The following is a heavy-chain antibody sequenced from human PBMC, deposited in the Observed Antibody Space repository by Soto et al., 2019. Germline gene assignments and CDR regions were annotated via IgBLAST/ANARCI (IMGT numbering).Heavy chain of an antibody. Sequence: HLQLQESGPGLVKPSETLSLMCSVSDDSINSDKFYWGWIRQPPGKGLEWIGSIYYRGNAYYNPSLQTRVTLSLDKSKGQFSLKLNSVTAADSAVYFCARLEGLATISYYFDFWGPGALVTVSS. CDR3: ARLEGLATISYYFDF. CDR1: DDSINSDKFY. J-gene: IGHJ4*02. CDR2: IYYRGNA. D-gene: IGHD3-9*01. V-gene: IGHV4-39*01.